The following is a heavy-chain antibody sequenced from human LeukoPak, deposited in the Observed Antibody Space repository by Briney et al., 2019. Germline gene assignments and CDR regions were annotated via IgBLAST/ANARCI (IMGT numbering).Heavy chain of an antibody. V-gene: IGHV3-23*01. Sequence: PGGSLRLSCAASGFTFSTYAMSWVRQAPGKGLEWVSGISASGGTTYYADSVKGRFTISRDNSKNTLYLQMNSLRAEDTAVYYCAKDLTMIVVVSVDYWGQGTLVTVSS. CDR1: GFTFSTYA. CDR3: AKDLTMIVVVSVDY. D-gene: IGHD3-22*01. J-gene: IGHJ4*02. CDR2: ISASGGTT.